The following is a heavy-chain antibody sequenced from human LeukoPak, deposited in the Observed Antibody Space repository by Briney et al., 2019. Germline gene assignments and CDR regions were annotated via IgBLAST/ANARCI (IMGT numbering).Heavy chain of an antibody. D-gene: IGHD5-18*01. V-gene: IGHV1-2*06. CDR2: INPNSGGT. J-gene: IGHJ4*02. Sequence: ATVKVSCKASGYTFTGYYMHWVRQAPGQGLEWMGRINPNSGGTNYAQKFQGRVTMTRDTSISTAYMELSRLRSDDTAVYYCARSGYSYVSIDYWGQGTLVTVSS. CDR3: ARSGYSYVSIDY. CDR1: GYTFTGYY.